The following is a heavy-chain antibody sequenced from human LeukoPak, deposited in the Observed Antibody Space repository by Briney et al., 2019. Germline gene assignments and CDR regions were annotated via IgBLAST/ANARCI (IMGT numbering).Heavy chain of an antibody. V-gene: IGHV3-23*01. Sequence: PGGSLRLSCAASGFTFSSYAMSWVRQAPGKGLEWVSGISGSGGSTYYADSVKGRFTISRDNSRNTLYLQMNSPRAEDTAVYYCAILPGYSSGWYVVNYWGQGTLVTVSS. CDR2: ISGSGGST. CDR3: AILPGYSSGWYVVNY. D-gene: IGHD6-13*01. J-gene: IGHJ4*02. CDR1: GFTFSSYA.